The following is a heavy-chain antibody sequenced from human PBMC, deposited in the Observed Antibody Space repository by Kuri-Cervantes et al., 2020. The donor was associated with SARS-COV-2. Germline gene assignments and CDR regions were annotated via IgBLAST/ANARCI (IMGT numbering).Heavy chain of an antibody. CDR3: TTDYSSSWYGFIDY. CDR2: ISGSGGST. D-gene: IGHD6-13*01. J-gene: IGHJ4*02. Sequence: GGSLRLSCAASGFTFSSYAVSWVRQAPGKGLEWVSAISGSGGSTYYADSVKGRFTISRDNSKNTLYLQMNSLKTEDTAVYYCTTDYSSSWYGFIDYWGQGTLVTVSS. CDR1: GFTFSSYA. V-gene: IGHV3-23*01.